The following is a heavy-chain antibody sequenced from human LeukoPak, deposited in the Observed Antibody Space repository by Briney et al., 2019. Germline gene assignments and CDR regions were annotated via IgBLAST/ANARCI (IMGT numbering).Heavy chain of an antibody. CDR3: ARGTGPSSVLLWFGELYVDY. Sequence: GGSLRLSCAASGFTFSSYAMHWVRQAPGKGLEWVAVISYDGSNKYYADSVKGRFTISRDNSKNTLYLQMNSLRAEDTAVYYCARGTGPSSVLLWFGELYVDYWGQGTLVTVSS. J-gene: IGHJ4*02. V-gene: IGHV3-30-3*01. CDR2: ISYDGSNK. D-gene: IGHD3-10*01. CDR1: GFTFSSYA.